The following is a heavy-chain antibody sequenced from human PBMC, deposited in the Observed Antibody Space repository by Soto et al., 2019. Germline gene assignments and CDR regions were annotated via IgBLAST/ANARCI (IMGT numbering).Heavy chain of an antibody. V-gene: IGHV3-53*02. J-gene: IGHJ6*02. CDR2: IYSANNT. Sequence: EVQLVETGGDLIQPGGSLRLSCEDSGFTVSSDSMTWVRQATGKGLEWISIIYSANNTDYADSVKGRFSISRDTSKNILYLQRNSLRAEDTAEYYCARHYSAMGVWGQGTTVTVSS. CDR3: ARHYSAMGV. CDR1: GFTVSSDS.